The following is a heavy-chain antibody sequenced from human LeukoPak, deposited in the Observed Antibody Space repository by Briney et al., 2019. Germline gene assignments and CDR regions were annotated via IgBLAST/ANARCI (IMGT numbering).Heavy chain of an antibody. D-gene: IGHD3-22*01. Sequence: PGGSLRLSCAASGFTFSRYWMSWVRQAPGKGLEWVANIKEGGSAKYYVDSVKGRFTISRDNAKNSVYLQMNSLRAEDTAVYYCATSYDSSGCEWGQGTLVTVSS. CDR1: GFTFSRYW. CDR2: IKEGGSAK. CDR3: ATSYDSSGCE. V-gene: IGHV3-7*01. J-gene: IGHJ4*02.